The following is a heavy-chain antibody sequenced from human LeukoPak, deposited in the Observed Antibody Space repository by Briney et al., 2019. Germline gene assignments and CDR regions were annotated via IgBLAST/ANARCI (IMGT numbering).Heavy chain of an antibody. Sequence: SQTLSLTCTVSGGSIGSGGYYWSWIRQHPGKGLEWIGYIYYSGSTYYNPSLKSRVTISVDTSKNQFSLKLSSVTAADTAVYYCARETYYYGSGSYPFDYWGQGTLVTVSS. CDR3: ARETYYYGSGSYPFDY. J-gene: IGHJ4*02. V-gene: IGHV4-31*03. CDR1: GGSIGSGGYY. D-gene: IGHD3-10*01. CDR2: IYYSGST.